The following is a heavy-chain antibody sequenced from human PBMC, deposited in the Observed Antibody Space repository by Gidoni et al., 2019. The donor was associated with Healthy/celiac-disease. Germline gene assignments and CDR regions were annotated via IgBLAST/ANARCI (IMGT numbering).Heavy chain of an antibody. V-gene: IGHV3-30*04. J-gene: IGHJ3*02. CDR3: AKAPDSSGWWDGDAFDI. CDR1: GFTFSSYA. D-gene: IGHD6-19*01. Sequence: QVQLVESGGGVVQPARSLRLSCSASGFTFSSYAMHWVRQAPGKGLEWVAVISYDGSNKYYADSVKGRFTISRDNSKNTLYLQMNSLRAEDTAVYYCAKAPDSSGWWDGDAFDIWGQGTMVTVSS. CDR2: ISYDGSNK.